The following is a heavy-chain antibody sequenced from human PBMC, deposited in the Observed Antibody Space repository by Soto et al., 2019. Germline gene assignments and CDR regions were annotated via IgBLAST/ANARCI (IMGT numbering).Heavy chain of an antibody. CDR3: ARGYSIGYVGNWFDP. Sequence: SETLSLTCTVSGASVSSRGYYCSWIRQHPGKGPEWIGHIYYSGSTFYSSSLKSRVTISVDMSKNQFSLNLSSMTAADTAIYYCARGYSIGYVGNWFDPWGQGTLVTVS. V-gene: IGHV4-31*03. J-gene: IGHJ5*02. CDR1: GASVSSRGYY. D-gene: IGHD3-22*01. CDR2: IYYSGST.